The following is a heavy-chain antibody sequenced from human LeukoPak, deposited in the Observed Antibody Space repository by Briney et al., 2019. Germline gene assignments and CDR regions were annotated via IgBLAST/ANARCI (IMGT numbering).Heavy chain of an antibody. J-gene: IGHJ3*02. CDR1: GYTFTSYG. Sequence: GASVKVSCKASGYTFTSYGISWVRQAPGQGLEWMGWISAYNGNTNYAQKLQGRVTMTTDTSTSTAYMELRSLRSEDTAVYYCARAPYSGSYNFAFDIWGQGTMVTVSS. V-gene: IGHV1-18*01. CDR3: ARAPYSGSYNFAFDI. CDR2: ISAYNGNT. D-gene: IGHD1-26*01.